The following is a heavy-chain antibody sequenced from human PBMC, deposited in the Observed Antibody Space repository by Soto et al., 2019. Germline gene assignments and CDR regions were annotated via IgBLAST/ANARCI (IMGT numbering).Heavy chain of an antibody. V-gene: IGHV1-69*13. Sequence: GASVKVSCKASGGTFSSYAISWVRQAPGQGLEWMGGIIPIFGTANYAQKFQGRVTITADESTSTAYMELSSLRSEDTAVYYCARGPYYDILTGYLGDWGQGARVTVSS. CDR2: IIPIFGTA. CDR1: GGTFSSYA. D-gene: IGHD3-9*01. CDR3: ARGPYYDILTGYLGD. J-gene: IGHJ4*02.